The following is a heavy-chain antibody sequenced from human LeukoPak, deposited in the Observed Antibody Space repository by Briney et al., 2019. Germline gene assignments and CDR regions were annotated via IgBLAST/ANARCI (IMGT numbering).Heavy chain of an antibody. V-gene: IGHV1-69*02. CDR3: ARGLGEYNWNYAHYYYCMDV. Sequence: SVRVSCKASGGTFSSYTISWLRQAPRQGLEWMGRIIPILGIANYAQKSQRRVTITGDKSTSTAYMELSSLRSEDSAVYYCARGLGEYNWNYAHYYYCMDVWGKGTTVTASS. D-gene: IGHD1-7*01. CDR2: IIPILGIA. CDR1: GGTFSSYT. J-gene: IGHJ6*03.